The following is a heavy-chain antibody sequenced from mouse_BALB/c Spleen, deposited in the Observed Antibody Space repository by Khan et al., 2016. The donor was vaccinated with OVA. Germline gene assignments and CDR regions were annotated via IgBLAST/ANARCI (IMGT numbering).Heavy chain of an antibody. CDR1: GYTFTSYW. V-gene: IGHV1-7*01. J-gene: IGHJ2*01. CDR3: ARDRIDY. CDR2: INPTSGYT. Sequence: VQLVESGAELAKPGASVKMSCKASGYTFTSYWMHWIKQRPGQGLEWIGYINPTSGYTDYNQKFKDTATLTADKSSSTAYMQLNSLTSDDSAVYYCARDRIDYWGQGTTLTVSS.